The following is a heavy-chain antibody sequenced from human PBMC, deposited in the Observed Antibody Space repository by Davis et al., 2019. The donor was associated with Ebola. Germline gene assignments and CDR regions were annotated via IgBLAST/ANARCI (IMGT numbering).Heavy chain of an antibody. J-gene: IGHJ5*02. D-gene: IGHD6-19*01. Sequence: SVKVSCKASGGTFSSYAISWVRQAPGQGLEWMGWISAYNGNTNYAQKLQGRVTMTTDTSTSTAYMELRSLRSDDTAVYYCARDRIAVAGRRFDPWGQGTLVTVSS. CDR1: GGTFSSYA. CDR3: ARDRIAVAGRRFDP. CDR2: ISAYNGNT. V-gene: IGHV1-18*01.